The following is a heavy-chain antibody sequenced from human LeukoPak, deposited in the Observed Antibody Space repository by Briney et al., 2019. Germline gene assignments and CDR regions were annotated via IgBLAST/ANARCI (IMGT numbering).Heavy chain of an antibody. D-gene: IGHD3-3*01. CDR1: GGSISSYY. V-gene: IGHV4-38-2*02. CDR2: IYHSGST. J-gene: IGHJ4*02. CDR3: ARAGYYDFWGGISDFDY. Sequence: SSEDLSLTCTVSGGSISSYYWSWLRQPPGKGLEWIGSIYHSGSTYYNPSLKSRVTISVDTSKNQFSLKLSSVTAADTAVYYCARAGYYDFWGGISDFDYWGQGTLVTVSS.